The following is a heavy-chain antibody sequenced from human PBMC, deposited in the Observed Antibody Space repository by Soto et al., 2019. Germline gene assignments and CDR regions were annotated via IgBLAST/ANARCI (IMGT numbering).Heavy chain of an antibody. J-gene: IGHJ4*02. V-gene: IGHV1-69*01. CDR1: GGIFSTYD. CDR2: IIPLFGTP. Sequence: QVQLVQSGAEVKKPGSSVKVSCKASGGIFSTYDISWLRQAPGQGLEWRGGIIPLFGTPNYAQRFQGRVTITADESTSPASMELSRLRSEDTSVYYCARDRDDYGSGNYYNRIDFWGQGTLVTVSS. CDR3: ARDRDDYGSGNYYNRIDF. D-gene: IGHD3-10*01.